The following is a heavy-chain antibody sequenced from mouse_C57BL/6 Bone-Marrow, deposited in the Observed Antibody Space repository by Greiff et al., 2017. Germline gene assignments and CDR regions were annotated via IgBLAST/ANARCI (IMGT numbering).Heavy chain of an antibody. CDR1: GYSITSGYY. CDR3: ASPAYSYIPSWFAY. V-gene: IGHV3-6*01. Sequence: EVQLQESGPGLVKPSQSLSLTCSVTGYSITSGYYWNWIRQFPGNKLEWMGYISYDGSNNYNPSLKNRISITRDTSKNQFFLKLNSVTTEDTATYYCASPAYSYIPSWFAYWGQGTLVTVSA. CDR2: ISYDGSN. J-gene: IGHJ3*01. D-gene: IGHD2-10*01.